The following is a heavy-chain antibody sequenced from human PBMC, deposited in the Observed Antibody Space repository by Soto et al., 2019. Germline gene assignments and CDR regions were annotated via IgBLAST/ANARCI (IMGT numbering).Heavy chain of an antibody. CDR1: GGNFSSYA. CDR3: ARDRKGSYYAFDI. V-gene: IGHV1-69*13. J-gene: IGHJ3*02. CDR2: ILPIFGTA. Sequence: SGKVSCKASGGNFSSYAISWGRQAPGQGLEWMGGILPIFGTANYAQKFQGRVTITADESTSTAYMELSSLRSEDTAVYYCARDRKGSYYAFDIWGQGTMVTVSS. D-gene: IGHD1-26*01.